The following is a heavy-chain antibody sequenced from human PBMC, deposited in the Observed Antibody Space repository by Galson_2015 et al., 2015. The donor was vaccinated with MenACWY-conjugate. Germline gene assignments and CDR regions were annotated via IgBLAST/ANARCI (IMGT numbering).Heavy chain of an antibody. CDR1: GFIFSNSW. CDR3: ARGTVNALGTKYYVMDV. D-gene: IGHD4-17*01. V-gene: IGHV3-7*03. Sequence: SLRLSCAASGFIFSNSWMDWVRQAPGKGLEWVGNIKQDGSERYYVESVKGRFIISRDNAKNSLYLQMNSLRAEDTTIYYCARGTVNALGTKYYVMDVWGHGTTVTVSS. CDR2: IKQDGSER. J-gene: IGHJ6*02.